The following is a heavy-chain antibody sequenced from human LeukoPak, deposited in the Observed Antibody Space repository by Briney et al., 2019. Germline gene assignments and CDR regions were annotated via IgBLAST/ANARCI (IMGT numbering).Heavy chain of an antibody. CDR3: AKDWDPLAAAGWVDY. CDR2: ISSSGSTI. J-gene: IGHJ4*02. Sequence: GGSLRPSCAASGFTFSDYYMSWIRQAPGKGLEWVSYISSSGSTIYYADSVKGRFTISRDNSKNTLYLQMNSLRAEDTAVYYCAKDWDPLAAAGWVDYWGQGTLVTVSS. CDR1: GFTFSDYY. D-gene: IGHD6-13*01. V-gene: IGHV3-11*04.